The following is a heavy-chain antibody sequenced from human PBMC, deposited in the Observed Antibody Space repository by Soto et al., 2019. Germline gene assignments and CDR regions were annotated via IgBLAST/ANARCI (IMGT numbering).Heavy chain of an antibody. V-gene: IGHV3-30-3*01. CDR2: ISYDGSNK. CDR3: ARGGEGILWFGDQNWYFDL. Sequence: RLSCAASGFTFSSYAMHWVRQAPGKGLEWVAVISYDGSNKYYADSVKGRFTISRDNSKNTLYLQMNSLRAEDTAVYYCARGGEGILWFGDQNWYFDLWGRGTLVTVSS. CDR1: GFTFSSYA. D-gene: IGHD3-10*01. J-gene: IGHJ2*01.